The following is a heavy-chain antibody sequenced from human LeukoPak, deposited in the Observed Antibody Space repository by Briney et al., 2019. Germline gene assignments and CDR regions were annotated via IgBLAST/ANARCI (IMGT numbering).Heavy chain of an antibody. CDR3: ARHSKSYDFWRARFDP. D-gene: IGHD3-3*01. J-gene: IGHJ5*02. CDR2: IYPGDSDT. V-gene: IGHV5-51*01. CDR1: GNSFTSYW. Sequence: GESLKISCKGSGNSFTSYWIGWVRHMPGKGLEWMGIIYPGDSDTRYSPSFPDQVTSSADKSISTAYLQWSSLKASDTAMYYCARHSKSYDFWRARFDPWGQGTLVTVSS.